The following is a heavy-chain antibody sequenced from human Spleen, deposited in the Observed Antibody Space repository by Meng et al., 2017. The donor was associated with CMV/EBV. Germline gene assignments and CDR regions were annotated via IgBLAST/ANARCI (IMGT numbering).Heavy chain of an antibody. CDR2: ISRSGSTI. J-gene: IGHJ6*02. Sequence: GESLKISCAASGFTFSSYEMIWVRQAPGKGLEWVSYISRSGSTIYYADSVKGRFTISRDNAKKSLYLQMNSLRAEDTAVYYCARRDSRKLLRYYYYGMDVWGQGTTVTVSS. V-gene: IGHV3-48*03. CDR1: GFTFSSYE. D-gene: IGHD1-26*01. CDR3: ARRDSRKLLRYYYYGMDV.